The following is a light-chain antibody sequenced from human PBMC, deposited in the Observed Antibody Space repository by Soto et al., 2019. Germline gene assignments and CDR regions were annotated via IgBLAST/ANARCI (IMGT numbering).Light chain of an antibody. CDR1: SSDVGGYNH. J-gene: IGLJ1*01. V-gene: IGLV2-11*01. CDR2: TVI. CDR3: CSYAGTFTFV. Sequence: QSALTQPRSVSGSPGQSVTISCTGTSSDVGGYNHVSWYQQHPGKAPKLMIYTVINRPSGVPDRFSGSKSGNTASLTISGLQAEDEADYYCCSYAGTFTFVFGTGTKLTVL.